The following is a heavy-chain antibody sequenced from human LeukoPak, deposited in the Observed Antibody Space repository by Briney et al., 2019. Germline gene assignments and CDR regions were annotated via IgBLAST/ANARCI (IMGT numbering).Heavy chain of an antibody. CDR1: GGSFRGYY. CDR3: ARGKLFGIVVVPAATSWFDP. CDR2: INHSGST. V-gene: IGHV4-34*01. D-gene: IGHD2-2*01. Sequence: SETLSLTCAVYGGSFRGYYWSWIRQPPGKGLEWIGEINHSGSTNYNPSLKSRVTIAVDTSKNQFSLKLSSVTAADTAVYYCARGKLFGIVVVPAATSWFDPWGQGTLVTVSS. J-gene: IGHJ5*02.